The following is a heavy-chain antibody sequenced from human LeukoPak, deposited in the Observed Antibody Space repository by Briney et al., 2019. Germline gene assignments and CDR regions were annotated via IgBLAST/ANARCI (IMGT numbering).Heavy chain of an antibody. D-gene: IGHD6-13*01. V-gene: IGHV3-23*01. CDR1: GFTFSSYA. CDR3: AKPPGSSWYGYFDY. J-gene: IGHJ4*02. Sequence: GGSLRLSCAASGFTFSSYAMSWLRQAPGKGLEWVSAISGSGGSTYYADSVKGRFTISRDNSKNTLYLQMNSLRAEDTAVYYCAKPPGSSWYGYFDYWGQGTLVTVSS. CDR2: ISGSGGST.